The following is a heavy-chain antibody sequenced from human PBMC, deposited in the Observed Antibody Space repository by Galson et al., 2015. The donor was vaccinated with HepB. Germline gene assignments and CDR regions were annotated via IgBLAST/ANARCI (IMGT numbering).Heavy chain of an antibody. Sequence: SLRLSCAASGFTFSGYAMSWVRQAPGKGLEWVSAISGSGGSTYYADSVKGRFTISRDNSKNTLYLQMNSLRAEDTAVYYCAKRGDSHSGSYVLGWFDPWGQGTLVTVSS. CDR1: GFTFSGYA. CDR2: ISGSGGST. CDR3: AKRGDSHSGSYVLGWFDP. V-gene: IGHV3-23*01. D-gene: IGHD3-10*01. J-gene: IGHJ5*02.